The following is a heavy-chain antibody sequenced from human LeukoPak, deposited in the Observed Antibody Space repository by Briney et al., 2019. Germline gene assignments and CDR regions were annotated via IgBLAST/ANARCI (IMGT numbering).Heavy chain of an antibody. CDR1: GITVSKYW. V-gene: IGHV3-74*01. J-gene: IGHJ6*02. Sequence: GGSLRLSCAVSGITVSKYWMHWVRQVPGKGLVWVSRIHNDGSTTDYADSVKGRFTITRDSAKNTLYLEMNSLRVEDTAVYYCTRDANHYGGMDVWGQGTTVTVSS. CDR2: IHNDGSTT. CDR3: TRDANHYGGMDV.